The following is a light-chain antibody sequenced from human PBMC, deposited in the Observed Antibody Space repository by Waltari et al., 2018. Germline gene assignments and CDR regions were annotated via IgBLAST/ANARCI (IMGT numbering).Light chain of an antibody. V-gene: IGKV3-20*01. Sequence: EIVLTQSPGTLSLSPGERATLSCRASQSVSSSYLAWYQQKPGQAPSLLIYGASSRATGVPDRFSGGGSGTDFTLTISRLEPEDFAEYYCQRFDSSSVTFGQGTKLEIK. CDR2: GAS. CDR1: QSVSSSY. J-gene: IGKJ2*01. CDR3: QRFDSSSVT.